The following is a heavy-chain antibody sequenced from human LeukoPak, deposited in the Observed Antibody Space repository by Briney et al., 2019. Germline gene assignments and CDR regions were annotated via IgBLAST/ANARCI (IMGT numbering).Heavy chain of an antibody. CDR1: GFTLSSYG. Sequence: GGSLRLSCAASGFTLSSYGMHWVRQAPGKGLEWVSIIWYDGSNKYYADYVKGRFIISKDNSKNTLYLRMNSLRAEDTAVYYCARDPGHSGWYGDYWGQGTLVTVSS. CDR2: IWYDGSNK. CDR3: ARDPGHSGWYGDY. J-gene: IGHJ4*02. V-gene: IGHV3-33*01. D-gene: IGHD6-19*01.